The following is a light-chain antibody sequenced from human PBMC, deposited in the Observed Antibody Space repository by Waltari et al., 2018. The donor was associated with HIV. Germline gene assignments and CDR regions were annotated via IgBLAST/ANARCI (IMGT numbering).Light chain of an antibody. CDR2: WAS. Sequence: DIVMTQSPDSLAVSLGETVSINCKSSRTVLYHSDNKNYLALYQHKPGQAPRVLISWASTSAVMVPSSIPALGVPERFSGSGSGTNFSLTISGLQEDDVAIYYCQQYFSLPPTFGGGTRVERK. V-gene: IGKV4-1*01. CDR1: RTVLYHSDNKNY. J-gene: IGKJ4*01. CDR3: QQYFSLPPT.